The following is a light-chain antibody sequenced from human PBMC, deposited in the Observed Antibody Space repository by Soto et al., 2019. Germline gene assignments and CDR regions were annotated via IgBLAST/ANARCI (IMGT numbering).Light chain of an antibody. Sequence: QYALTQPRSVSGSPGQSVTISCTGTSNDVGGYNYVSWYQQHPGKAPKLMIYDVSKRPSGVPDRFSGSKSGNTASLTISGLQADDEADYYCCSYAGRHSYVFGTGTKVTVL. J-gene: IGLJ1*01. CDR1: SNDVGGYNY. CDR2: DVS. V-gene: IGLV2-11*01. CDR3: CSYAGRHSYV.